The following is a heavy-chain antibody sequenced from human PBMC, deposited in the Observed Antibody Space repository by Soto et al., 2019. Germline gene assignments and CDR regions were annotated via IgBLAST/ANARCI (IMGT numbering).Heavy chain of an antibody. J-gene: IGHJ4*02. Sequence: SETLSLTCTVSGGSVSTNYWSWVRQPPGKGLEWIGYVYHSGSTYYNPSLKSRVTMSVDTSRNQLLLQLKSVTAADTAVYYCVRESGTYPYYFDYWGQGPLVTVSS. CDR2: VYHSGST. D-gene: IGHD1-26*01. CDR3: VRESGTYPYYFDY. V-gene: IGHV4-59*02. CDR1: GGSVSTNY.